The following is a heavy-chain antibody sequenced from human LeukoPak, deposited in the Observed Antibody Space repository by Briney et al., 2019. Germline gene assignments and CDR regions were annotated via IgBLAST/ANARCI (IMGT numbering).Heavy chain of an antibody. CDR1: GGSISSYY. V-gene: IGHV4-59*08. D-gene: IGHD5-24*01. CDR2: IYYSGST. J-gene: IGHJ4*02. CDR3: ARCRDGYNYDFDY. Sequence: SETLSLTCTVSGGSISSYYWSWIRQPPGKGLEWMGYIYYSGSTNYNPSLKSRFTISVDTSKNQFSLKLSSVTAADTAVYSCARCRDGYNYDFDYWGQGTLVTVSS.